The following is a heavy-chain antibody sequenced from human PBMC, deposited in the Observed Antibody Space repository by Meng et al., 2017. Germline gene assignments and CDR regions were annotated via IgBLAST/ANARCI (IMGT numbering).Heavy chain of an antibody. D-gene: IGHD6-19*01. J-gene: IGHJ4*02. CDR3: AAERPPIWYSSGWYSLDY. Sequence: SVKVSCKASGFTFTSSAVQWVRQARGQRIEWIGWIVVGSGNTNYAQKFQERVTITRDMSTSTAYMELSSLRSEDTAVYYCAAERPPIWYSSGWYSLDYWGQGTLVTVSS. CDR2: IVVGSGNT. CDR1: GFTFTSSA. V-gene: IGHV1-58*01.